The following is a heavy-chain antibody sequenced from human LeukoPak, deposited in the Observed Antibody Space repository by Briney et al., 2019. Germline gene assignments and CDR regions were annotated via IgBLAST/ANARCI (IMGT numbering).Heavy chain of an antibody. V-gene: IGHV3-66*02. CDR1: GFTVSSNY. CDR3: ASPSIVVVSGFDY. D-gene: IGHD3-22*01. J-gene: IGHJ4*02. CDR2: IYSCGST. Sequence: GGSLRLSCAASGFTVSSNYMSWVRQAPGKGLEWVSVIYSCGSTYYADSVKGRFTISRDNSKNTLYLQMNSLRAEDTAVYYCASPSIVVVSGFDYWGQGTLVTVSS.